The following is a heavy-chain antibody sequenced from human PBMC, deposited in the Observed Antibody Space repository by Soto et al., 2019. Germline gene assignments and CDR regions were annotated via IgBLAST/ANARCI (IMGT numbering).Heavy chain of an antibody. CDR3: ATYNYNAFFDY. Sequence: LSLTCTISGDSINNYHWIWIRQPPGKGLEWVAYVYIGNPHYNPSLNNRVTISADASENQFSLNMISVTAADTAVYYCATYNYNAFFDYWGRGTLVTVSS. J-gene: IGHJ4*02. CDR1: GDSINNYH. V-gene: IGHV4-59*01. CDR2: VYIGNP. D-gene: IGHD1-20*01.